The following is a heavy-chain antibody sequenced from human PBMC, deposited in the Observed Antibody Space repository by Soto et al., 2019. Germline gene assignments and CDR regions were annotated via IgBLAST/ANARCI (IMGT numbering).Heavy chain of an antibody. D-gene: IGHD3-22*01. CDR1: GGSISSGDYY. CDR2: IYYSGST. J-gene: IGHJ4*02. Sequence: PSETLSLTCTVSGGSISSGDYYWSWIRQPPGKVLEWIGYIYYSGSTYYNPSLKSRVTISVDTSKNQFSLKLSSVTAADTAVYYCARAPTYYYDSSGPKFDYWGQGTLVTVSS. CDR3: ARAPTYYYDSSGPKFDY. V-gene: IGHV4-30-4*01.